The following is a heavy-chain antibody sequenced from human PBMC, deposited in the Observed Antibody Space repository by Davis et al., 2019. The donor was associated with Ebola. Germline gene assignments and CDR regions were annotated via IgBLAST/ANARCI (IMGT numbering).Heavy chain of an antibody. CDR2: INAGNGNT. V-gene: IGHV1-3*01. CDR3: ARASFGYNSGWYADY. D-gene: IGHD6-19*01. J-gene: IGHJ4*02. Sequence: ASVKVSCKASGYTFTSYAMHWVRQAPGQRLEWMGWINAGNGNTKYSQKFQGRVTITTDTSASTVYLDLTSLRSDDTAVFYCARASFGYNSGWYADYWGQGTLVTVSS. CDR1: GYTFTSYA.